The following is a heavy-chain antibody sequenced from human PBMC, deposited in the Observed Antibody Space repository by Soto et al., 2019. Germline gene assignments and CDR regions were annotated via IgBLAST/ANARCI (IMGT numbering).Heavy chain of an antibody. J-gene: IGHJ4*02. Sequence: VQLVQSGAEVKKPGASVKLSCRTSGYTFTHYYIHWVRQAPGQGLEWLAIINPASGSTNYAQDFQGRGTLTMDTSTTTVYMELSGLRAEDTAIFYCARDLAAGDYWGQGTLVTVSS. CDR3: ARDLAAGDY. D-gene: IGHD6-13*01. CDR2: INPASGST. V-gene: IGHV1-46*01. CDR1: GYTFTHYY.